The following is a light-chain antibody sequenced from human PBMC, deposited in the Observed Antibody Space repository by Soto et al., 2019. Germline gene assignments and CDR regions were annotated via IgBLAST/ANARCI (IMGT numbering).Light chain of an antibody. CDR2: DAS. Sequence: MQMTPSPNNMSTSVGDRVTITCQASQDISNYLNWYQQKPGKAPKLLIYDASNLETGVPSRFSGSGSGTDFTFTISSLQPEDIATYYCPQYDNLLIPFGQGTRLEIK. J-gene: IGKJ5*01. CDR3: PQYDNLLIP. CDR1: QDISNY. V-gene: IGKV1-33*01.